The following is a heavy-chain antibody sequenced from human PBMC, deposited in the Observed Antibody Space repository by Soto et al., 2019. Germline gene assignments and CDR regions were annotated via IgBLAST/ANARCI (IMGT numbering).Heavy chain of an antibody. J-gene: IGHJ3*02. D-gene: IGHD6-19*01. CDR1: GYTFTSYG. V-gene: IGHV1-18*01. CDR2: ISAYNGNT. Sequence: ASVKVSYKASGYTFTSYGISWVRQAPGQGLEWMGWISAYNGNTNYAQKLQGRVTMTTDTSTSTAYMELRSLRSDDTAVYYCARDSGSSGWYNAFDIWGQGTMVTVSS. CDR3: ARDSGSSGWYNAFDI.